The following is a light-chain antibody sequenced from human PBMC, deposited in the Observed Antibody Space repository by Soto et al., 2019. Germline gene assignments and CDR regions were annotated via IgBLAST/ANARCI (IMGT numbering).Light chain of an antibody. CDR1: QSVADK. V-gene: IGKV3-15*01. CDR2: GAS. CDR3: QQYNNWPLT. Sequence: EIVMTQSPATLSVSPGERATLSCRPSQSVADKLAWYQQKPGQAPRLLIYGASTRATGIPARFSGSGSGTEFTLTISSLQTEDFAIYYCQQYNNWPLTLGGGTKVEIK. J-gene: IGKJ4*01.